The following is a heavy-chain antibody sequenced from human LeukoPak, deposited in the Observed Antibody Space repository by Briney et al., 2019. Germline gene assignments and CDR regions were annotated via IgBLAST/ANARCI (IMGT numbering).Heavy chain of an antibody. V-gene: IGHV3-74*01. CDR2: FNGDGTTT. CDR1: GFPSSTNW. Sequence: GPLRLPCPAPGFPSSTNWMPWAGQPQGKGRMWFSRFNGDGTTTANAASVKGRLPISRQNAKNTLYLQMNSRRAKDPAVFSCARGHYDYWGRGTLATVAS. J-gene: IGHJ4*02. CDR3: ARGHYDY.